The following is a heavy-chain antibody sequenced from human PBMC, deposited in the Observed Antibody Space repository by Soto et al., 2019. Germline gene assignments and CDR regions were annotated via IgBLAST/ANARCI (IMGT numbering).Heavy chain of an antibody. D-gene: IGHD5-12*01. CDR2: INSDGSST. CDR3: ASFWWLRNGDSRYYYYYMDV. J-gene: IGHJ6*03. CDR1: GFTFSSYW. Sequence: EVQLVESGGGLVQPGGSLRLSCAASGFTFSSYWMHWVRQAPGKGLVWVSRINSDGSSTSDADSVKGRFTISRDNAKNTLYLHMNSLRAEDTAVYYCASFWWLRNGDSRYYYYYMDVWGKGTTVTVSS. V-gene: IGHV3-74*01.